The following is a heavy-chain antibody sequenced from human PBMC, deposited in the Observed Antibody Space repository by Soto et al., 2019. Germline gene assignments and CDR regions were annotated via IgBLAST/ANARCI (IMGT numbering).Heavy chain of an antibody. J-gene: IGHJ6*02. CDR3: TTDVPRNWNDKKAYYSYGMDV. V-gene: IGHV3-15*07. D-gene: IGHD1-1*01. CDR2: IKSKSDGGTI. CDR1: GFTFSNAW. Sequence: GGSLRLSCAAFGFTFSNAWMKWVGQAPGKGLEWVGRIKSKSDGGTIDYAAPVKGRFTISRDDSKNTLFLQMNSLKIDDTAVYYCTTDVPRNWNDKKAYYSYGMDVWGQGT.